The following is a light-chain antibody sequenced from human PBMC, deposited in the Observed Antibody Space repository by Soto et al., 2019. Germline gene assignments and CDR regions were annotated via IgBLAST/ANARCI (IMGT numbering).Light chain of an antibody. CDR1: QSISSY. CDR2: AAS. V-gene: IGKV1-39*01. Sequence: DIQMTQSPSSLSASVGDRVTITCRASQSISSYLNWYQQKPGKAPKLLIYAASSLQSGVPSRFSGSGSGTDFTLTISSLQAEDFATYYCQHSYITPHTFGQGTRLEIK. J-gene: IGKJ5*01. CDR3: QHSYITPHT.